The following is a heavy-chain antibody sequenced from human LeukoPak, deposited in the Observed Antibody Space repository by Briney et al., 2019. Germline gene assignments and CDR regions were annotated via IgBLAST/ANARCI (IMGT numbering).Heavy chain of an antibody. CDR2: ISWNSGSI. CDR1: GFTFDDYA. D-gene: IGHD6-19*01. J-gene: IGHJ4*02. Sequence: PGGSLRLSCAASGFTFDDYAMHWVRQAPGKGLEGVSGISWNSGSIGYADSVKGRFTISRDNDKNSLYLQMNSLRAEDTALYYCAKDKGSSGWDFDYWGQGTLVTVSS. V-gene: IGHV3-9*01. CDR3: AKDKGSSGWDFDY.